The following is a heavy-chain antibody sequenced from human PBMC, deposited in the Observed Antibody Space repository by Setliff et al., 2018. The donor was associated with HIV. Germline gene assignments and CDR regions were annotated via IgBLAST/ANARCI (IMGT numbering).Heavy chain of an antibody. CDR3: ARDRLPIGDDFYYAMDV. D-gene: IGHD3-3*01. CDR1: GFTFSNYN. CDR2: ISYDSRFI. Sequence: GGSLRLSCAASGFTFSNYNMNWVRQAPGKGLEWVSSISYDSRFIYHADSMKGRFTISRDNAKKLVYLQMNSLRTEDTAVYYCARDRLPIGDDFYYAMDVWGQGTTVTVSS. J-gene: IGHJ6*02. V-gene: IGHV3-21*01.